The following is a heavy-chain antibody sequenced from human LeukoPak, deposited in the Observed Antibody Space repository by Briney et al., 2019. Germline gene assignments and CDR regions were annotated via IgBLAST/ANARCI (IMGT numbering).Heavy chain of an antibody. Sequence: GGALRISCAAPGITFSSYAMSWVRQAPGKGQEWVSAISGSGGSTYYADSVKGRFTISRDNSKNTLYLQMNSLRAEDTAVYYCASLGVPGRFDPWGQGTLVTVSS. CDR3: ASLGVPGRFDP. J-gene: IGHJ5*02. CDR1: GITFSSYA. CDR2: ISGSGGST. V-gene: IGHV3-23*01. D-gene: IGHD3-10*01.